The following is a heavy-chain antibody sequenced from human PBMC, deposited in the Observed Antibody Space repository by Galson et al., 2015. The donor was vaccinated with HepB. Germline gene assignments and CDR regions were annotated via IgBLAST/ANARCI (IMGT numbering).Heavy chain of an antibody. CDR3: ASALYYGSGSYWGGWFDP. V-gene: IGHV1-2*02. J-gene: IGHJ5*02. CDR2: INPNSGGT. D-gene: IGHD3-10*01. CDR1: GYTFTGYY. Sequence: SVKVSCKASGYTFTGYYMHWVRQAPGQGLEWMGWINPNSGGTNYAQKFQGRVTMTTDTSISTAYMELSSLRSEDTAVYYCASALYYGSGSYWGGWFDPWGQGTLVTVSS.